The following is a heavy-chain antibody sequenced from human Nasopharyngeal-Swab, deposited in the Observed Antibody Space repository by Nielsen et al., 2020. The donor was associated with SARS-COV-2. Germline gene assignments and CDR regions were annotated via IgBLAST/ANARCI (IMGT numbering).Heavy chain of an antibody. CDR3: ARDGLDYDFWSAYFMDV. CDR2: ISSSSYI. CDR1: GFTFNNYN. Sequence: GESLKISCAASGFTFNNYNFNWVRQAPGKGLEWVSSISSSSYIYYADSVKGRLTISRDNAKNSLYLQMNSLRAEDTAVYYCARDGLDYDFWSAYFMDVWGQGTTVTVSS. V-gene: IGHV3-21*01. J-gene: IGHJ6*02. D-gene: IGHD3-3*01.